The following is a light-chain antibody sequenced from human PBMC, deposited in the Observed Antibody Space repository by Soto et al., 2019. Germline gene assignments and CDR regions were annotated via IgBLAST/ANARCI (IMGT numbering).Light chain of an antibody. J-gene: IGKJ5*01. V-gene: IGKV1-33*01. Sequence: DIQMTQNTSALSASVGDRVTITCQASQDISDVLNWYQQQPGKAPKVLIYDASKLQTGVPSRFSGRGSGKDFTFTISSFQPDDSGTYYCAEFSDLPISSAHGTRPEIK. CDR1: QDISDV. CDR3: AEFSDLPIS. CDR2: DAS.